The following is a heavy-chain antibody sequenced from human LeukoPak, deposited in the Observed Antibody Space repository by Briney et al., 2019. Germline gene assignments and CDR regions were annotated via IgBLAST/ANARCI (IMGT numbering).Heavy chain of an antibody. CDR1: GFSFSSYS. Sequence: SGGSLRLSCAASGFSFSSYSMNWVRQAPGKGLEWVSSISSSKSYIFYADSVKGRFTISRDNAKNSLCLEMTSLRAEDTAVYYCASGSPAGDYWGQGTLVTVSS. CDR2: ISSSKSYI. J-gene: IGHJ4*02. D-gene: IGHD1-26*01. V-gene: IGHV3-21*01. CDR3: ASGSPAGDY.